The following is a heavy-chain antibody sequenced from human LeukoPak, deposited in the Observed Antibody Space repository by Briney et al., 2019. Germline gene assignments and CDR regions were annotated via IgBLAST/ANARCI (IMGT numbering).Heavy chain of an antibody. D-gene: IGHD4-11*01. CDR2: ISWNSGSI. Sequence: GGSLRLSCAASGFTFDDYAMHWVRQAPGKGLEWVSGISWNSGSIGYADSVKGRFTISRDNAKNSLYLQMNSLRAEDTAVYYCARGRSNYGGGGFDYWGQGTLVTVSS. V-gene: IGHV3-9*01. CDR3: ARGRSNYGGGGFDY. J-gene: IGHJ4*02. CDR1: GFTFDDYA.